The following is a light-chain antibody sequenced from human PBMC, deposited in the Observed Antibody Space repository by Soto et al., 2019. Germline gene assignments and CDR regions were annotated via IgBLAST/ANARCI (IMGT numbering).Light chain of an antibody. Sequence: VLTQPPSASGPPGQRVTISCSGSSSNIGSNYVYWYQQLPGTAPKLLIYSNNQRPSGVPDRFSGSKSGTSASLAISGLRSEDEADYYCAAWDDSLSGLVFGGGTKLTVL. J-gene: IGLJ3*02. CDR3: AAWDDSLSGLV. CDR1: SSNIGSNY. CDR2: SNN. V-gene: IGLV1-47*02.